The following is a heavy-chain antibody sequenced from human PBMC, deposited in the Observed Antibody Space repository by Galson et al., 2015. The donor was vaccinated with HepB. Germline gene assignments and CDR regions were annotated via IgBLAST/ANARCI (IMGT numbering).Heavy chain of an antibody. J-gene: IGHJ4*02. CDR3: ARAYSDIEDYGSGSYEFDY. CDR1: GGTFSSYA. V-gene: IGHV1-69*13. Sequence: SVKVSCKASGGTFSSYAISWVRQAPGQGLEWMGGIIPIFGTANYAQKFQGRVTITADESTSTAYMELSSLRSEDTAVYYCARAYSDIEDYGSGSYEFDYWGQGTLVTVSS. CDR2: IIPIFGTA. D-gene: IGHD3-10*01.